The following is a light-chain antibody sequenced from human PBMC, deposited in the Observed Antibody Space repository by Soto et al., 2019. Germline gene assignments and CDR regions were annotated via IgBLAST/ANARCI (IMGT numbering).Light chain of an antibody. V-gene: IGKV1-33*01. Sequence: DIQMTQSPSSLSASVGDRVTITCQASQDISNYLNWYQQKPGKAPKLLIYDASNLETGVPSRFSGSGCGTDFTFTISSLQPEEIVTYYCQQYDNLPPFTFGPGTKVDIK. CDR1: QDISNY. J-gene: IGKJ3*01. CDR3: QQYDNLPPFT. CDR2: DAS.